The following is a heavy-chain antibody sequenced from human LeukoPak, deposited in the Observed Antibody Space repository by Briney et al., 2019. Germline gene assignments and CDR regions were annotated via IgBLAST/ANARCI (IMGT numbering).Heavy chain of an antibody. CDR1: GGSISSSY. J-gene: IGHJ4*02. D-gene: IGHD7-27*01. Sequence: SETLSLTCTVSGGSISSSYWSWIRQPPGKGLEWIGYIYYSGSTKYNPSLKSRVTISLDTSRNQFSLKLSSVTAADTAVYYCASDGTGDGQASYFDFWGQGTLVTVSS. CDR3: ASDGTGDGQASYFDF. CDR2: IYYSGST. V-gene: IGHV4-59*01.